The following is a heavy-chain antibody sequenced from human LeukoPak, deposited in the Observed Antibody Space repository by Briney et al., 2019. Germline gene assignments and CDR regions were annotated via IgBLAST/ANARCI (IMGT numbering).Heavy chain of an antibody. J-gene: IGHJ6*02. Sequence: GGSLRLSCAASGLTFSSHWMHWVRQAPGKGLVWVSRITNDGSSTTYADSVKGRFTISRDNAKNMLYLQVNSLRAEDTAVYYCARDPEVLNVDIVATIVYYYYGMDVWGQGTTVTVSS. CDR3: ARDPEVLNVDIVATIVYYYYGMDV. CDR2: ITNDGSST. V-gene: IGHV3-74*01. D-gene: IGHD5-12*01. CDR1: GLTFSSHW.